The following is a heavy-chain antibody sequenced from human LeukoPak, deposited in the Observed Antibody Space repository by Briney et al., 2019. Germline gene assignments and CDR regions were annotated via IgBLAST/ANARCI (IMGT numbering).Heavy chain of an antibody. CDR2: ISPGGGPT. V-gene: IGHV3-23*01. Sequence: AGGSLRLSCAGSGFPFSIHGMNWVRQAPGKGLEWVSGISPGGGPTYYADSVKGRFTISRDDSKNTLYLQMNNLRAEDTAVYYCAKDHSGSRRGGYWFDPWGQGTLVTVSS. CDR1: GFPFSIHG. D-gene: IGHD3-10*01. CDR3: AKDHSGSRRGGYWFDP. J-gene: IGHJ5*02.